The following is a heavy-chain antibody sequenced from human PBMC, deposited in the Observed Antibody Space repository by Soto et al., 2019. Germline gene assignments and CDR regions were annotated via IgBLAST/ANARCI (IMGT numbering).Heavy chain of an antibody. CDR1: GFTFSSYS. D-gene: IGHD4-17*01. Sequence: EVQLVESGGGLVQPGGSLRLSCAASGFTFSSYSMNWVRQAPGKGLEWVSYISSSSSTIYYADSVKGRFTTSRDNAKNSLYLQLNSLRAEDTAVYYCARDRAKTNYYYYYYMDVWGKGTTVTVSS. CDR3: ARDRAKTNYYYYYYMDV. V-gene: IGHV3-48*01. CDR2: ISSSSSTI. J-gene: IGHJ6*03.